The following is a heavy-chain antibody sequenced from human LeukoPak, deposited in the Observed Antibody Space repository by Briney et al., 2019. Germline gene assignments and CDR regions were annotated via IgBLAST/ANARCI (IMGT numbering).Heavy chain of an antibody. Sequence: SETLSLTCTVSGGSLSSYYWSWIRQPPGKGLEWIGYIYYSGSTNYNPSLKSRVTISVDTSKNQFSLKLSSVTAADTAVYYCARGWPGDAFDIWGQGTMVTVSS. CDR3: ARGWPGDAFDI. CDR1: GGSLSSYY. V-gene: IGHV4-59*01. J-gene: IGHJ3*02. D-gene: IGHD2-15*01. CDR2: IYYSGST.